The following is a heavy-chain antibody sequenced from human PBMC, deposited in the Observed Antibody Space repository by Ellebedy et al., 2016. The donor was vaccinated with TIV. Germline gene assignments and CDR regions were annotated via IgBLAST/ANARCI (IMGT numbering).Heavy chain of an antibody. CDR1: GGSISSGGYY. CDR2: IYYSGST. D-gene: IGHD6-19*01. V-gene: IGHV4-61*08. J-gene: IGHJ4*02. CDR3: AKHSSGWYYFDY. Sequence: MPGGSLRLSCTVSGGSISSGGYYWSWIRQPPGKGLEWIGYIYYSGSTNYNPSLKSRVTISVDTSKNQFSLKLSSVTAADTAVYYCAKHSSGWYYFDYWGQGTLVTVSS.